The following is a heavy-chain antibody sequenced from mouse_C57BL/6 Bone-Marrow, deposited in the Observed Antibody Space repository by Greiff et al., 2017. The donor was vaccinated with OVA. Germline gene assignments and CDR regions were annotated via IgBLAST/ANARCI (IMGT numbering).Heavy chain of an antibody. Sequence: EVQLQQSGPELVKPGASVKISCKASGYTFTDYYMNWVKQSHGKSLEWIGDINPNNGGTSYNQKFKGKATLTVDKSSSTAYMELRSLTSEDSAVYYCAPTVVNDWGQGTTLTVSS. V-gene: IGHV1-26*01. J-gene: IGHJ2*01. CDR3: APTVVND. D-gene: IGHD1-1*01. CDR2: INPNNGGT. CDR1: GYTFTDYY.